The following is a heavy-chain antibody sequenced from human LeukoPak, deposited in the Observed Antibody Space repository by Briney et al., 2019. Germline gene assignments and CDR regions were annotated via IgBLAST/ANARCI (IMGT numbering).Heavy chain of an antibody. V-gene: IGHV4-59*08. D-gene: IGHD5-18*01. CDR3: VRGYSCGLSHGFDY. Sequence: PSETLSLTCTVSGGSISSYYWSWIRQPPGKGLEWIGYIYYSGSTNYNPSLKSRVTISVDTSKNQFSLKLSSVTAADTAVYYCVRGYSCGLSHGFDYWGQGTLVTVSS. CDR1: GGSISSYY. CDR2: IYYSGST. J-gene: IGHJ4*02.